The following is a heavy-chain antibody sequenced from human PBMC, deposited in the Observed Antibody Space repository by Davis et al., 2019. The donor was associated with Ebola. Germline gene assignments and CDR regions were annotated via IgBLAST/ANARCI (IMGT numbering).Heavy chain of an antibody. CDR2: IYYSGST. V-gene: IGHV4-59*08. D-gene: IGHD3-22*01. CDR3: ARRGYYYDSSSYYSIFDY. J-gene: IGHJ4*02. Sequence: SETLSLTCTVSGGSISSYYWGWIRQPPGKGLEWIGYIYYSGSTNYNPSLKSRVTISVDTSKNQFSLKLSSVTAADTAVYYCARRGYYYDSSSYYSIFDYWGQGTLVTVSS. CDR1: GGSISSYY.